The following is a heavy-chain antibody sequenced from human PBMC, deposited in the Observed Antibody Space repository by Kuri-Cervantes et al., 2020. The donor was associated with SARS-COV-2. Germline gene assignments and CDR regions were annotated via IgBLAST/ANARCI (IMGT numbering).Heavy chain of an antibody. D-gene: IGHD6-13*01. J-gene: IGHJ4*02. V-gene: IGHV3-48*01. CDR1: GFTFSSYS. CDR2: ISSSSSTI. CDR3: ARDHSSSWYRVEGGIFDY. Sequence: GESLKISCAASGFTFSSYSMNWVRQAPGKGLEWVSYISSSSSTIYYADSVKGRFTISRDNAKNSLYLQMNSLRAEGTAVYYCARDHSSSWYRVEGGIFDYWGQGTLVTVSS.